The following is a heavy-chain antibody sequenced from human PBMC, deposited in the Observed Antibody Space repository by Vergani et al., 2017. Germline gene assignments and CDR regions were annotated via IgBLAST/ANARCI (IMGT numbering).Heavy chain of an antibody. CDR1: GYIFTDYW. CDR2: IYHGDSDT. D-gene: IGHD1-1*01. V-gene: IGHV5-51*01. Sequence: EVPLLQSGAVVKKPGESLKISCKCSGYIFTDYWIGWVRQMPGKGLVWMGIIYHGDSDTRYNPSFQGHVIMSVDKSIRTAYLQWTSLKASDTALYFCASRDKQLWADSWGQGTQVTVSS. CDR3: ASRDKQLWADS. J-gene: IGHJ4*02.